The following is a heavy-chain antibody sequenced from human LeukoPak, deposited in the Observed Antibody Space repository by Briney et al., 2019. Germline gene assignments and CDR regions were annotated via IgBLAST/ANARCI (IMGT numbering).Heavy chain of an antibody. CDR2: IYYSGST. V-gene: IGHV4-30-4*01. CDR3: ARENDYGDRILGY. Sequence: SQTLSLTCTVSGSSVSSSAYYWAWIRQPPGEGLEWIGHIYYSGSTYYNPSPKSRTTMSVDTSKNQFSLQLNSVTAADTAVYFCARENDYGDRILGYWGQGTLVTVSS. J-gene: IGHJ4*02. CDR1: GSSVSSSAYY. D-gene: IGHD4-17*01.